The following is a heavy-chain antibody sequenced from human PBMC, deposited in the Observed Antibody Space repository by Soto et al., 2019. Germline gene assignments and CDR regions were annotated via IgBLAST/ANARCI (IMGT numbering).Heavy chain of an antibody. J-gene: IGHJ6*02. V-gene: IGHV3-21*01. Sequence: GGSLRLSCAASGFTFSSYSMNWVRQAPGKGLEWVSSISSSSSYIYYADSVKGRFTISRDNAKNSLYLQMNSLRAEDTAVYYCARDPVAGLEPTYGRDVWGQGTTVTVSS. D-gene: IGHD1-1*01. CDR3: ARDPVAGLEPTYGRDV. CDR1: GFTFSSYS. CDR2: ISSSSSYI.